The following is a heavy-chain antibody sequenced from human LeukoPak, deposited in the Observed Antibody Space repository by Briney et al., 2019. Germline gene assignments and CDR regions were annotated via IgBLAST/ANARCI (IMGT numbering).Heavy chain of an antibody. CDR3: ARHTNQQLALRAFDI. CDR2: IYPGDSDT. Sequence: GKSLKISCKGSGYSFTSYWIGWVRQMPGKGLEWMGIIYPGDSDTRYSPSFQGQVTISADKSISTAYLQWSSLKASDTAMYYCARHTNQQLALRAFDIWGQGTMVTVSS. D-gene: IGHD6-6*01. J-gene: IGHJ3*02. V-gene: IGHV5-51*01. CDR1: GYSFTSYW.